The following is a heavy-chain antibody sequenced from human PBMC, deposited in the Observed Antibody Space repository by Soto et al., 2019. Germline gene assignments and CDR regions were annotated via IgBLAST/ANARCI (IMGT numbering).Heavy chain of an antibody. D-gene: IGHD3-3*02. V-gene: IGHV3-23*01. Sequence: GFKRLSYVASGVNFEDYGGSWISKEPGKGLERVSAIKSDGISTYYAASVKDRFTISRDNSKNTLYLQLNSLRAEDTAVYYCAQLGLRNLSHKHFFNLWGRGTLVTVSS. CDR3: AQLGLRNLSHKHFFNL. CDR2: IKSDGIST. J-gene: IGHJ5*02. CDR1: GVNFEDYG.